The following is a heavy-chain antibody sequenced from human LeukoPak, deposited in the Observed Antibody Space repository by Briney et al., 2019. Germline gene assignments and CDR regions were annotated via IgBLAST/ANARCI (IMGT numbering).Heavy chain of an antibody. CDR2: IYYSGST. V-gene: IGHV4-39*01. J-gene: IGHJ4*02. Sequence: SETLPLTCSVSGGSISRSSYNWGWIRQSPGKGLEWIGSIYYSGSTYYNPSLKSRVTISVDTSKNQFSLKLSSVTAADTAVYYCARHSGGGWSYYFDYWGQGTLVTVSS. D-gene: IGHD2-15*01. CDR1: GGSISRSSYN. CDR3: ARHSGGGWSYYFDY.